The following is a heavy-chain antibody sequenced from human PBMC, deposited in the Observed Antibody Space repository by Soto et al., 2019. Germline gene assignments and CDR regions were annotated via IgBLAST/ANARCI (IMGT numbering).Heavy chain of an antibody. CDR3: ARPRMPTTLGVPNWFDP. CDR1: GFTFSSYS. D-gene: IGHD3-16*01. CDR2: ISSSSSTI. J-gene: IGHJ5*02. V-gene: IGHV3-48*01. Sequence: GGSLRLSCAASGFTFSSYSMNWVRQAPGKGLEWVSYISSSSSTIYYADSVKGRFTISRDNAKNSLYLQMNSLRAEDTAVYYCARPRMPTTLGVPNWFDPWGQGTLVTVSS.